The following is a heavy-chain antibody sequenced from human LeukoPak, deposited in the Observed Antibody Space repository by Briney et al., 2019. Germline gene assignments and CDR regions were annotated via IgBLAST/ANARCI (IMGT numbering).Heavy chain of an antibody. CDR3: ARVADFWSGYYKVPRNGFDP. CDR2: INPNSGGT. CDR1: GYTFTGYY. V-gene: IGHV1-2*02. Sequence: GASVKVSCKASGYTFTGYYMHWVRQAPGQGLEWMGWINPNSGGTNYAQKFQGRVTMTRDTSISTAYMELSRLRSDDTAVYYCARVADFWSGYYKVPRNGFDPWGQGTLVTVSS. J-gene: IGHJ5*02. D-gene: IGHD3-3*01.